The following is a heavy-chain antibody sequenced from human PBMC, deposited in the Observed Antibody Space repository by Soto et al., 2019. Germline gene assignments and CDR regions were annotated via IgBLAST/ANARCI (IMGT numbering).Heavy chain of an antibody. Sequence: ASVKVSCKASGYTFTSYGISWVRQAPGQGLEWMGWISAYNGNTNYAQKLQGRVTMTTDTSTSTAYMELRSLRSDDTAVYYCARVVSSGYYGAYYFHYWGQGTLVTVSS. CDR3: ARVVSSGYYGAYYFHY. V-gene: IGHV1-18*01. D-gene: IGHD3-22*01. CDR2: ISAYNGNT. CDR1: GYTFTSYG. J-gene: IGHJ4*02.